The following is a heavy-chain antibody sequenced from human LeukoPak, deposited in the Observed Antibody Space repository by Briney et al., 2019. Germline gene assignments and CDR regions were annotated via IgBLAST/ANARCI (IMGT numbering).Heavy chain of an antibody. CDR1: GFTFSDYY. V-gene: IGHV3-11*04. CDR3: ARDPPRITHYFDY. D-gene: IGHD3-10*01. J-gene: IGHJ4*02. Sequence: PGGSLRLSCAASGFTFSDYYVSWIRQAPGKGLEWVSYISSSGSTIYYADSVKGRFTISRDNAKNSLYLQMNSLRAEDTAVYYCARDPPRITHYFDYWGQGTLVTVSS. CDR2: ISSSGSTI.